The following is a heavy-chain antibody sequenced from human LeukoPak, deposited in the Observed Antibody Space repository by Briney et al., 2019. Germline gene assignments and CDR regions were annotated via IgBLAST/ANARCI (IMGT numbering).Heavy chain of an antibody. J-gene: IGHJ4*02. Sequence: GASVKVSCKASGGTFSSYAISWVRQAPGQGLEWMGRIIPILGITNYAQKFQGRVTITADKSTSTAYMELSSLRSEDTAVYYCARVAAMVPSPIDYWGQGTLVTVPS. D-gene: IGHD5-18*01. CDR3: ARVAAMVPSPIDY. V-gene: IGHV1-69*04. CDR1: GGTFSSYA. CDR2: IIPILGIT.